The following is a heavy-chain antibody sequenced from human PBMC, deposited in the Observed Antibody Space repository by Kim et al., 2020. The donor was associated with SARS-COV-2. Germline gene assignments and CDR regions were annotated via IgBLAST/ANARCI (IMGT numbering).Heavy chain of an antibody. V-gene: IGHV4-34*01. CDR1: GGSFSGYY. CDR3: ARFSPIVVVPAAHGYAFDI. J-gene: IGHJ3*02. Sequence: SETLSLTCAVYGGSFSGYYWSWIRQPPGKGLEWIGEINHSGSTNYNPSLKSRVTISVDTSKNQFYLKLSSVTAADTAVYYCARFSPIVVVPAAHGYAFDILGQGTMVTVSS. CDR2: INHSGST. D-gene: IGHD2-2*01.